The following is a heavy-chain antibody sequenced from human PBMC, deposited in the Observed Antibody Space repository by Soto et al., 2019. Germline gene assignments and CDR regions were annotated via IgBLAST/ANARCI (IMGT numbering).Heavy chain of an antibody. Sequence: PGGSLRLSCVASGFTFSSYSMVWVRQAPGKGLEWIAYIFASSTTIHYADSVKGRFTVSRDNTQNSLFLLMNSLRAEDTAIYYCARDKDWAFDYWG. CDR1: GFTFSSYS. D-gene: IGHD3-9*01. CDR3: ARDKDWAFDY. J-gene: IGHJ4*01. CDR2: IFASSTTI. V-gene: IGHV3-48*04.